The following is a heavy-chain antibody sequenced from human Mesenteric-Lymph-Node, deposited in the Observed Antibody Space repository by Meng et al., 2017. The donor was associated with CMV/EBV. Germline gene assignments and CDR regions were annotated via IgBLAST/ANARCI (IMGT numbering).Heavy chain of an antibody. J-gene: IGHJ6*02. Sequence: GGSLRLSCAASGFTFSSYAMSWVRQAPGKGLEWVSAISGSGGSTYYADSVKGRFTISRDNSKNTLYLQMNSLRVEDTAVYYCARDRVAGTWGYYYYGMDVWGQGTTVTVSS. CDR2: ISGSGGST. CDR3: ARDRVAGTWGYYYYGMDV. V-gene: IGHV3-23*01. CDR1: GFTFSSYA. D-gene: IGHD6-19*01.